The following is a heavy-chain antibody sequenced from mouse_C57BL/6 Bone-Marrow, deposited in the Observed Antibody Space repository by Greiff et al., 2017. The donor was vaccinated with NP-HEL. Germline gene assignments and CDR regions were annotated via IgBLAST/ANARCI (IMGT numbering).Heavy chain of an antibody. D-gene: IGHD1-1*02. V-gene: IGHV1-22*01. CDR3: ARGGGGPFAY. Sequence: EVKVVESGPELVKPGASVKMSCKASGYTFTDYNMHWVKQSHGKSLEWIGYINPNNGGTSYNQKFKGKATLTVNKSSSTAYMELRSLTSEDSAVYYCARGGGGPFAYWGQGTLVTVSA. J-gene: IGHJ3*01. CDR1: GYTFTDYN. CDR2: INPNNGGT.